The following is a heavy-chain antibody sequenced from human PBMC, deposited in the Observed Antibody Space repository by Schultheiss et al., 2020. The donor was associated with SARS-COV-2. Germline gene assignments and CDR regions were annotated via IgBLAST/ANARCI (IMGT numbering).Heavy chain of an antibody. CDR2: IYYSGST. CDR1: GGSISSYY. CDR3: ARGYRPGYYYYYYGMDV. D-gene: IGHD5-18*01. J-gene: IGHJ6*02. Sequence: SETLSLTCTVSGGSISSYYWSWIRQPPGKGLEWIGYIYYSGSTNYNPSLKSRVTISVDRSKNQFSLKLSSVTAADTAVYYCARGYRPGYYYYYYGMDVWGQGTTVTVSS. V-gene: IGHV4-59*08.